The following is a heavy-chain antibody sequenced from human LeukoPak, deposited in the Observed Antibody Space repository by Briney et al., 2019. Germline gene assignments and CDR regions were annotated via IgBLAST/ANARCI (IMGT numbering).Heavy chain of an antibody. CDR1: GLTLSGYW. Sequence: GGSLRLSCSASGLTLSGYWMHWVRQIPGKGLVWVSRIDSDGSGTSYADSVKGRFTISRDNAKNSLYLQMNSLRAEDTAVYYCARDFSGYGAYWGQGTLVTVSS. V-gene: IGHV3-74*01. CDR3: ARDFSGYGAY. D-gene: IGHD5-12*01. CDR2: IDSDGSGT. J-gene: IGHJ4*02.